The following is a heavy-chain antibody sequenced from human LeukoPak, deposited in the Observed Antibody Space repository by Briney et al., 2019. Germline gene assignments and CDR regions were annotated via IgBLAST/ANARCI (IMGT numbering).Heavy chain of an antibody. V-gene: IGHV4-61*02. CDR3: ARGPYYYGSGSYYTS. D-gene: IGHD3-10*01. J-gene: IGHJ1*01. CDR2: IHTSGNT. Sequence: SETLSHTCTVSGGSISSGSFYWSWIRQPAGKGLEWIGRIHTSGNTNYNPSLKSRVTISLDTSKKQFSLRVTSVTAADTAVYYCARGPYYYGSGSYYTSWGQGTLVTVSS. CDR1: GGSISSGSFY.